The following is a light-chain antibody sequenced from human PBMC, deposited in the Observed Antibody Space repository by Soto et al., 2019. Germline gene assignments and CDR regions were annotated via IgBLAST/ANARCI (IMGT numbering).Light chain of an antibody. CDR1: QSGFSTY. Sequence: EIVLTQSPGTLSVSPGERATLSCRASQSGFSTYLAWFQQKPGQAPRLLIFGASTRAAGVPDRFSGSGSATDFTLTISRLEPGDFAVYYCHQYGNSPWTIGQGTLVE. CDR2: GAS. V-gene: IGKV3-20*01. CDR3: HQYGNSPWT. J-gene: IGKJ1*01.